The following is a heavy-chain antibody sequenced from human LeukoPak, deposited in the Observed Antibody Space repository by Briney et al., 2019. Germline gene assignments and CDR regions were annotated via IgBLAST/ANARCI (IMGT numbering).Heavy chain of an antibody. CDR2: IYSGGST. V-gene: IGHV3-53*01. Sequence: GGSLRLSCAASGFTVSSNYMSWVRQAPGKGLEWVSVIYSGGSTYYADSVKGRFTISRDNSKNTVCLLMNNMRTEDSAVYHCAKVSGSDYGDYTGFDYWGQGTLVTVSS. CDR3: AKVSGSDYGDYTGFDY. J-gene: IGHJ4*02. D-gene: IGHD4-17*01. CDR1: GFTVSSNY.